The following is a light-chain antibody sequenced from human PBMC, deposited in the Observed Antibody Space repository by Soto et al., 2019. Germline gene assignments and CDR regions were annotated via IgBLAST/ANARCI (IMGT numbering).Light chain of an antibody. V-gene: IGKV3-15*01. Sequence: EIVMTQSPATLSVSPGDRASLSCRASQSISSYLAWYQQKPGQAPRLLFYGASTRATGIPARFSGSGSVTEFTLTISSLQSEDFAVYYCQQYNSWPLTFGGGTKVEIK. CDR3: QQYNSWPLT. CDR2: GAS. J-gene: IGKJ4*01. CDR1: QSISSY.